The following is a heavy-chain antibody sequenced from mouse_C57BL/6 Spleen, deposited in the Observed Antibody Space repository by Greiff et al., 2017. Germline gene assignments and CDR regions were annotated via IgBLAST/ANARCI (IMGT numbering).Heavy chain of an antibody. CDR3: LMVTTGDWYFDV. CDR1: GYTFTSYW. CDR2: IDPSDSYT. J-gene: IGHJ1*03. D-gene: IGHD2-2*01. Sequence: QVQLQQPGAELVKPGASVKLSCKASGYTFTSYWMQWVKQRPGQGLEWIGEIDPSDSYTNYNQKFKGKATLTVDTSSSTAYMQLSSLTSEDSALYYCLMVTTGDWYFDVWGTGTTVTVSS. V-gene: IGHV1-50*01.